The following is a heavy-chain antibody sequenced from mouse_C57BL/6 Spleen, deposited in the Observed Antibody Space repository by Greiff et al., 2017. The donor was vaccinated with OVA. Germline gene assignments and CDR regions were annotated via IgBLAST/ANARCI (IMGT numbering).Heavy chain of an antibody. CDR2: INPNYGTT. CDR3: AIDSSVCGWFAH. V-gene: IGHV1-39*01. Sequence: LQESGPELVKPGASVKISCKASGYSFSDYNMNWVKQSNGKSLEWIGVINPNYGTTSYNQKFKGKATLTVDQSSSTAYMQLNSLTSEDSAVYYCAIDSSVCGWFAHGGRGTLVSVCA. CDR1: GYSFSDYN. J-gene: IGHJ3*01. D-gene: IGHD3-2*02.